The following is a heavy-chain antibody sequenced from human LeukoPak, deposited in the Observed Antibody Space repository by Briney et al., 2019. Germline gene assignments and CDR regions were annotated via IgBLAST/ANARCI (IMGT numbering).Heavy chain of an antibody. CDR2: MSYDGSNK. J-gene: IGHJ5*02. CDR3: ARERCSSTSCADNWFDP. V-gene: IGHV3-30*04. D-gene: IGHD2-2*01. Sequence: PGRSLRLSCAASGFTFSSYAMHWVRQAPGKGLEWVAVMSYDGSNKYYADSVKGRFTISRDNSKNTLYLQMNSLRAEDTAVYYCARERCSSTSCADNWFDPWGQGTLVTVSS. CDR1: GFTFSSYA.